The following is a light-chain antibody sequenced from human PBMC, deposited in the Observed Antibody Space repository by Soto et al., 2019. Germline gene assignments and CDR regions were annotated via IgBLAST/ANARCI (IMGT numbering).Light chain of an antibody. CDR2: KAS. Sequence: PFTLFGSEGGGVTVTCRASQTISSWLAWYQQKPGKAPKLLIYKASTLKSGVPSRFSGSGSGTEFTLTISSLQPDDFATYYCQHYNIYSEAFGQGTKVDIK. CDR1: QTISSW. CDR3: QHYNIYSEA. V-gene: IGKV1-5*03. J-gene: IGKJ1*01.